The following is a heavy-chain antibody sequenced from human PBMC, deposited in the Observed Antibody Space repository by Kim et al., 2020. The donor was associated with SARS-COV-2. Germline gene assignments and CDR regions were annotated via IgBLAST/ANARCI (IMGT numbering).Heavy chain of an antibody. CDR1: GFTFNKIA. V-gene: IGHV3-23*05. CDR2: IYTNDGST. J-gene: IGHJ4*02. Sequence: GGSLRLSCATSGFTFNKIAMTWVRQAPGKGLQWVSTIYTNDGSTYYADSVKGRFTISTDSSKSTVYLQMNSLRADDTAVYYCARGGLRIIYYWGQGTLVTVSS. CDR3: ARGGLRIIYY. D-gene: IGHD3-16*01.